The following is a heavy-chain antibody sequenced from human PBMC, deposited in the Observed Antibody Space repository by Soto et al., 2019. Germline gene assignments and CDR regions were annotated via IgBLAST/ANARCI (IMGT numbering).Heavy chain of an antibody. Sequence: EVQLVESGGGLVQPGGSLRLSCAASGFTFSDHYMDWVRQAPGKGLEWVGRSRNKANSYTTEYAASVRGRFTISRDDSKNSLYLQMNSLKTEDTAMYYCARDRGSWGQGTLVTVSS. CDR3: ARDRGS. J-gene: IGHJ5*02. CDR1: GFTFSDHY. V-gene: IGHV3-72*01. CDR2: SRNKANSYTT.